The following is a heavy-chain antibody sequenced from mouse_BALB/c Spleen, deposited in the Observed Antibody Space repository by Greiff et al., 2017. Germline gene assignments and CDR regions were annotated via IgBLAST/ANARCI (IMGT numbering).Heavy chain of an antibody. CDR2: ISDGGSYT. D-gene: IGHD2-1*01. CDR1: GFTFSDYY. Sequence: DVKLVESGGGLVKPGGSLKLSCAASGFTFSDYYMYWVRQTPEKRLEWVATISDGGSYTYYPDRVKGRFTISRDNAKNNLYLQMSSLKSEDTAMYYCARDPDGNYFYAMDYWGQGTSVTVSS. J-gene: IGHJ4*01. V-gene: IGHV5-4*02. CDR3: ARDPDGNYFYAMDY.